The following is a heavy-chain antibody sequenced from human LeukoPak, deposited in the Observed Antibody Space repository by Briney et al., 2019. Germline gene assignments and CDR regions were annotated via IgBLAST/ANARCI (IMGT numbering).Heavy chain of an antibody. CDR3: AKEIVLMMSGHPSPYFMDV. J-gene: IGHJ6*03. Sequence: PSETLSLTCGVSGGSISEYYWSWIRQSPGKGLEWIGHFYSAGTTKYNPSFESRVTISGDTSRNQVSLSLTSAAAADSAVYYCAKEIVLMMSGHPSPYFMDVWGRGTTVAVSS. CDR1: GGSISEYY. D-gene: IGHD2-8*01. CDR2: FYSAGTT. V-gene: IGHV4-59*01.